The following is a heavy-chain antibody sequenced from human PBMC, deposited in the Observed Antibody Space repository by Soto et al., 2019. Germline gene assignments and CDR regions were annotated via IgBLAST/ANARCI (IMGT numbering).Heavy chain of an antibody. CDR3: AKDDYYYYGMDV. J-gene: IGHJ6*02. Sequence: GGSLRLSCAASGFTLSSYAMSWVRQAPGKGLEWVSAISGSGGSTYYADSVKGRFTISRDNSKNTLYLQMNSLRAEDTAVYYCAKDDYYYYGMDVWGQGTTVTVSS. V-gene: IGHV3-23*01. CDR1: GFTLSSYA. CDR2: ISGSGGST.